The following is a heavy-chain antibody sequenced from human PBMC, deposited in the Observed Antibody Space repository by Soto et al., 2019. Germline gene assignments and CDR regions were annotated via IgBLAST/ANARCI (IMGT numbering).Heavy chain of an antibody. CDR3: ARDHGGSTWFVGVYYFFGMDV. J-gene: IGHJ6*02. CDR2: ISSSGDAI. Sequence: EVQLVESGGDLVQPGGSLRLSCAASGFIFSDYTMTWVRQAPGRGLEFVSHISSSGDAIFYAESVKGRFTVSRDNAKNSLYLQMNSLRGDDTAVYFCARDHGGSTWFVGVYYFFGMDVWGQGTAVTVSS. CDR1: GFIFSDYT. D-gene: IGHD6-13*01. V-gene: IGHV3-48*04.